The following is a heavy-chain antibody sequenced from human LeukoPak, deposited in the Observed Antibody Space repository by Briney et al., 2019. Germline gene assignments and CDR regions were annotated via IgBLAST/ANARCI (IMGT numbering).Heavy chain of an antibody. V-gene: IGHV1-3*01. CDR1: GYTFTSYA. CDR2: INAGNGNT. J-gene: IGHJ3*02. D-gene: IGHD3-9*01. CDR3: ARTTHDRYYDILTGYYHRPHDAFDI. Sequence: ASVKVSCKASGYTFTSYAMHWVRQAPGQRLEWMGWINAGNGNTKYPQKFQGRVTITRDTSASTAYMELSSLRSEDTAVYYCARTTHDRYYDILTGYYHRPHDAFDIWGQGTMVTVSS.